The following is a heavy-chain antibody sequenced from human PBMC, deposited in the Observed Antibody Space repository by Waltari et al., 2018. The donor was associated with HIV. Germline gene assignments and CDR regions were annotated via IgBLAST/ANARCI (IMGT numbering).Heavy chain of an antibody. V-gene: IGHV3-30*04. CDR1: GFTFSSYA. J-gene: IGHJ3*02. D-gene: IGHD4-17*01. CDR2: ISYDGSNK. Sequence: QVQLVESGGGVVQPGRSLRLSCAASGFTFSSYAMHWVRQAPGKGLEWVAVISYDGSNKYYADTVKGRFTISRDNSKNTLYLQMNSLRAEDTAVYYCARDLGDYGGAFDIWGQGTMVTVSS. CDR3: ARDLGDYGGAFDI.